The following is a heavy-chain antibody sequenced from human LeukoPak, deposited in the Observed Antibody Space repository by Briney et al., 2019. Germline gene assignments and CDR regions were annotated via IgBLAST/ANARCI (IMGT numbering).Heavy chain of an antibody. V-gene: IGHV4-59*01. CDR2: IYYSGST. CDR1: GGSISSYY. J-gene: IGHJ5*02. D-gene: IGHD3-10*01. Sequence: PSETLSLTCTVSGGSISSYYWSWIRQPPGKGLEWIGYIYYSGSTNYNPSLKSRVTISVDTSKNQFSLKLSSVTAADTAVYYCAREIKYASGSRSNWFDPWGQGTLVTVSS. CDR3: AREIKYASGSRSNWFDP.